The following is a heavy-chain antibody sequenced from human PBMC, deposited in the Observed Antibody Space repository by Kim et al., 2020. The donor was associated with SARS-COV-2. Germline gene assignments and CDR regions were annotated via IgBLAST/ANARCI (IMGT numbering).Heavy chain of an antibody. J-gene: IGHJ3*02. D-gene: IGHD3-22*01. CDR1: GFTFDDYA. CDR2: ISWNSGSI. CDR3: AKGSAITMIVVVIADAFDI. V-gene: IGHV3-9*01. Sequence: GGSLRLSCAASGFTFDDYAMHWVRQAPGKGLEWVSGISWNSGSIGYADSVKGRFTISRDNAKNSLYLQMNSLRAEDTALYYCAKGSAITMIVVVIADAFDIWGQGTMVTVSS.